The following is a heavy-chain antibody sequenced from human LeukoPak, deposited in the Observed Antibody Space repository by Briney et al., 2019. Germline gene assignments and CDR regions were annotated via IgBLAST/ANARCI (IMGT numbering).Heavy chain of an antibody. CDR1: GYTLTGYY. J-gene: IGHJ4*02. CDR2: INPNSGGT. D-gene: IGHD5-18*01. Sequence: ASVKVSCKASGYTLTGYYMHWVRQAPGQGLEWMGWINPNSGGTNYAQKFQGRVTMTRDTSISTAYMELSRLRSDDTAVYYCASETAIRGDDPGVWGQGTLVTVSS. CDR3: ASETAIRGDDPGV. V-gene: IGHV1-2*02.